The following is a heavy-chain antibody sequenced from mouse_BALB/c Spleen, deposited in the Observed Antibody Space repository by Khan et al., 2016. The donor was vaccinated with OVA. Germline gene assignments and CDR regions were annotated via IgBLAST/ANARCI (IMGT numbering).Heavy chain of an antibody. CDR3: VRDGAYHRNDGWFAY. J-gene: IGHJ3*01. CDR2: INPSNGYT. V-gene: IGHV1-4*01. D-gene: IGHD2-14*01. CDR1: GYTFTSYT. Sequence: LEVSGAELARPGASVKMSCKASGYTFTSYTIHWIKLRPGQGLEWIGFINPSNGYTNYNQKFKDKATLTADKSSTTVYMQLSSLTSDDSAVYNCVRDGAYHRNDGWFAYWGQGTLVTVSA.